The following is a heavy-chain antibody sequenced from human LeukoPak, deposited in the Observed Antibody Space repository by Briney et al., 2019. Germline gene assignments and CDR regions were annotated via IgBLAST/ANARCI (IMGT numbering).Heavy chain of an antibody. Sequence: PGGSLRLSCSASGFTFSSFWMGWVRQAPGKGLEWVASIRWDDERHHVDSVTGRFSVSRDNAKNSPYLQMNSLRAEDTAVYFCSRITTNGYFEYWGQGALVTVSS. J-gene: IGHJ4*02. D-gene: IGHD1-1*01. CDR2: IRWDDER. V-gene: IGHV3-7*01. CDR1: GFTFSSFW. CDR3: SRITTNGYFEY.